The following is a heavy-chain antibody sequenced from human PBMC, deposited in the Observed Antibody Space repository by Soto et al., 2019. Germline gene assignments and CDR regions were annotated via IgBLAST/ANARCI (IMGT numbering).Heavy chain of an antibody. CDR2: IRSKANSYAT. Sequence: EVQLVESGGGLVQPGGSLKLSCAASGFTFSGSAMHWVRQASGNGLEWVGRIRSKANSYATAYAASVKGRFTISRDDSKNTAYLQMNSLKTEDTAVYYCIRLTTVTNFDYWGQGTLVTVSS. V-gene: IGHV3-73*02. J-gene: IGHJ4*02. CDR3: IRLTTVTNFDY. D-gene: IGHD4-17*01. CDR1: GFTFSGSA.